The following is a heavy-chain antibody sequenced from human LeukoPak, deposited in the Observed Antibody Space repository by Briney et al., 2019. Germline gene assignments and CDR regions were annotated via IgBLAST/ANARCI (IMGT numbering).Heavy chain of an antibody. CDR1: GFTFSSYA. V-gene: IGHV3-30-3*01. CDR3: ARGEDY. J-gene: IGHJ4*02. Sequence: GGSLRLSCAASGFTFSSYAMHWVRQAPGKGLEWVAVISYDGSNKYYANSVKGRFTISRDNSKNTLYLQMNSLRAEDTAVYYCARGEDYWAQGTLVTVSS. CDR2: ISYDGSNK.